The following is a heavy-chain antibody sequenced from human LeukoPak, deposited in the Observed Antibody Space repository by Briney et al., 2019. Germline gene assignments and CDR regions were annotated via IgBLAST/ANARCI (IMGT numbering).Heavy chain of an antibody. Sequence: GESLKISCKGSGYSFTSYWIGWVRQMPGKGLEWMGIIYPADSDTRYSPSFQGQVTISADKSISTAYLHWNSLKASDTAMYYCARGAEYSYGEFDYWGQGTLVTVSS. CDR3: ARGAEYSYGEFDY. V-gene: IGHV5-51*01. CDR1: GYSFTSYW. D-gene: IGHD5-18*01. CDR2: IYPADSDT. J-gene: IGHJ4*02.